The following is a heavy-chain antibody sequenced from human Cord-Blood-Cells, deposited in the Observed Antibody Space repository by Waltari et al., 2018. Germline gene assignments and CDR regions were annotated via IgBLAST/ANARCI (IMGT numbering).Heavy chain of an antibody. CDR3: AKDIAARPEYFDL. Sequence: EVQLVESGGGLVQPGRSLRLSCAASGFTFDDYAMHWVRQAPGKGLEWGSGISWNSGSIGYADSVKGRFTISRDNAKNSLYLQMNSLRAEDTALYYCAKDIAARPEYFDLWGRGTLVTVSS. J-gene: IGHJ2*01. V-gene: IGHV3-9*01. D-gene: IGHD6-6*01. CDR2: ISWNSGSI. CDR1: GFTFDDYA.